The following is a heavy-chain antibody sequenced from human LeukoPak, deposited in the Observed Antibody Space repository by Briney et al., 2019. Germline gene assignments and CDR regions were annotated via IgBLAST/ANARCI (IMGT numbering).Heavy chain of an antibody. CDR1: GDSVSSNSAV. CDR2: TYYRSKWYN. CDR3: ARAGSGSYRHFDY. J-gene: IGHJ4*02. D-gene: IGHD1-26*01. Sequence: SQTLSLTCALSGDSVSSNSAVWNWIRQSPSRGLEWLGRTYYRSKWYNDYAVSVQSRMTVNPDTSKNQFSLQLNSVTPEDTAVYHCARAGSGSYRHFDYWGQGTLVTVSS. V-gene: IGHV6-1*01.